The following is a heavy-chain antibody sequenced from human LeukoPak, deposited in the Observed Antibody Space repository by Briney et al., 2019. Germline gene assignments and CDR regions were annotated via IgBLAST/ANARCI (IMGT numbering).Heavy chain of an antibody. CDR1: GFTFSSYE. D-gene: IGHD3-9*01. CDR3: AKYFDYYFDY. Sequence: GGSLRLSCAASGFTFSSYEMNWVRQAPGKGLEWVSAISGSGGSTYYADSVEGRFTISRDNSKNTLYLQMNSLRAEDTAVYYCAKYFDYYFDYWGQGTLVTVSS. V-gene: IGHV3-23*01. CDR2: ISGSGGST. J-gene: IGHJ4*02.